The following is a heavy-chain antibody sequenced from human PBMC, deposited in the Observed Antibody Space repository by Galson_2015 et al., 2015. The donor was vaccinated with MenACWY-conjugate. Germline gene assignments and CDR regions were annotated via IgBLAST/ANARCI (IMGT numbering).Heavy chain of an antibody. J-gene: IGHJ3*02. CDR3: TRTIVSSGNYDAFDI. CDR1: GFTVSNNY. V-gene: IGHV3-66*01. CDR2: IYSGGNT. D-gene: IGHD3-22*01. Sequence: SLRLSCAASGFTVSNNYMNWVRQTPGKGLEWVSIIYSGGNTYFPDSLKDRFTISRDTSKNKLYLQMNSLRAEDTAVYYCTRTIVSSGNYDAFDIWGQGTAVTVSS.